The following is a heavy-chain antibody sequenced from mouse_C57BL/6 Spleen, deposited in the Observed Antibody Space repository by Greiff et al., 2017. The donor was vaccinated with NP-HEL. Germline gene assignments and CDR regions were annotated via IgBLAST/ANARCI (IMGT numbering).Heavy chain of an antibody. J-gene: IGHJ3*01. D-gene: IGHD2-4*01. CDR1: GYTFTSYW. CDR2: IYPGSGST. CDR3: ARRDYDDDGAWFAY. Sequence: VQLQQSGAELVKPGASVKMSCKASGYTFTSYWITWVKQRPGQGLEWIGDIYPGSGSTNYNEKFKSKATLTVDTSYSTAYMQLSSLKSEDSAVYYCARRDYDDDGAWFAYWGQGTLVTVSA. V-gene: IGHV1-55*01.